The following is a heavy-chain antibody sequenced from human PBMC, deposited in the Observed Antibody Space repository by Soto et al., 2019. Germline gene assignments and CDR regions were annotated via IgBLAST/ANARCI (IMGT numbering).Heavy chain of an antibody. V-gene: IGHV1-69*12. CDR3: ARGAVHSGYAYYYYYGMDV. J-gene: IGHJ6*02. CDR1: GGTFSSYA. Sequence: QVQLVQSGAEVKKPGSSVKVSCKASGGTFSSYAISWVRQPPGQGLEWMGGIIPIFGTANYAQKFQGRVTITADESTSTAYMELSSLRSEDTAVYYCARGAVHSGYAYYYYYGMDVWGQGTTVTVSS. CDR2: IIPIFGTA. D-gene: IGHD5-12*01.